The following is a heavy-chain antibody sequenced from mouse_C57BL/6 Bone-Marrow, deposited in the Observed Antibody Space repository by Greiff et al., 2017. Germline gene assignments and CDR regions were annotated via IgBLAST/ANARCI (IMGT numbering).Heavy chain of an antibody. V-gene: IGHV1-85*01. CDR2: IYPRAGST. D-gene: IGHD1-1*01. J-gene: IGHJ1*03. CDR3: ARLEFDGSSGDWYFDV. Sequence: QVQLQQSGPELVKPGASVKLSCKASGYTFTSYDINWVKQRPGQGLEWIGWIYPRAGSTKYNEKFKGKATLTVDTYSSTADMELHSLTSEDSAVYFCARLEFDGSSGDWYFDVWGTGTTVTVSS. CDR1: GYTFTSYD.